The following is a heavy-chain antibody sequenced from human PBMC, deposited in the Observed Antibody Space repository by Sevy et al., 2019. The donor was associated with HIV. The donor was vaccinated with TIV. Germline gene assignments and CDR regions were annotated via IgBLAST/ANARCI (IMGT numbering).Heavy chain of an antibody. Sequence: GGSLRLSCAASGFTFSNAWMNWVRQAPGKGLEWVGRIKSKTDGGTTDYAAPVKGRFTISRDDSKKTMYLQMNSLKTEDTAVYYCTQDGGGYNYGYSFDYWGQGTLVTVSS. D-gene: IGHD5-18*01. CDR1: GFTFSNAW. V-gene: IGHV3-15*07. J-gene: IGHJ4*02. CDR2: IKSKTDGGTT. CDR3: TQDGGGYNYGYSFDY.